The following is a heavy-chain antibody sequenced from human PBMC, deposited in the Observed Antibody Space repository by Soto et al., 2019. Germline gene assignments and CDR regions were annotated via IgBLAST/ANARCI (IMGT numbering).Heavy chain of an antibody. J-gene: IGHJ5*02. CDR1: GGTISSGDYY. V-gene: IGHV4-31*03. CDR3: VRFGELSKLEAPWFDP. CDR2: IYYSGST. Sequence: SGTLALTCTVSGGTISSGDYYWSWIRQHPGKGLEWIGYIYYSGSTYYNPSLKSRVTISVDTSKNQCSLKLSSVTAADTAVYYCVRFGELSKLEAPWFDPWGQGTQVTVSS. D-gene: IGHD3-10*01.